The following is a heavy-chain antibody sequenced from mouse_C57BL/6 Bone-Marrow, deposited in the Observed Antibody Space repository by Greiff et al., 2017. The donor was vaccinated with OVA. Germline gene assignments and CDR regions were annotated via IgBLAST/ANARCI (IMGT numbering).Heavy chain of an antibody. J-gene: IGHJ2*01. CDR3: ALLAFDY. CDR2: ISSGSSTI. CDR1: GFTFSDYG. Sequence: EVHLVESGGGLVKPGGSLKLSCAASGFTFSDYGMHWVRQAPEKGLEWVAYISSGSSTIYYAETVKGRVTISRDNAKNTLFLQMTSLRSEDTAMYYCALLAFDYWGQGTTLTVSS. V-gene: IGHV5-17*01.